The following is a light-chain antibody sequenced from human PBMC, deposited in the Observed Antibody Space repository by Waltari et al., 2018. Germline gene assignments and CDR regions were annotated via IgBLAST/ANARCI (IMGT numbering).Light chain of an antibody. CDR3: QQYGTSPYT. J-gene: IGKJ2*01. Sequence: EIVLTQSPGTLSLSPGERVTLSCRASQSVRSTYLAWYQQKPGQAPRLLIYCASTTATGIPDRFSGSGSGTDFTLTISRLEPEDFAVYYCQQYGTSPYTFGQGTKLEI. CDR2: CAS. CDR1: QSVRSTY. V-gene: IGKV3-20*01.